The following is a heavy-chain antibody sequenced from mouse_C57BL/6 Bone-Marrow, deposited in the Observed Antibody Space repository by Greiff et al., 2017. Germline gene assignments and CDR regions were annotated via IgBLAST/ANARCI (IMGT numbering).Heavy chain of an antibody. V-gene: IGHV1-19*01. J-gene: IGHJ3*01. CDR2: INPYNGGT. CDR3: ARFYSSWYAY. D-gene: IGHD2-1*01. Sequence: VQLQQSGPVLVKPGASVKMSCKASGYTFTDYYMNWVKQSHGKSLEWIGVINPYNGGTSYNQKFKGKATLTVDKSSSTAYMELNSLTSEDSAVYYCARFYSSWYAYWGQGTLVTVSA. CDR1: GYTFTDYY.